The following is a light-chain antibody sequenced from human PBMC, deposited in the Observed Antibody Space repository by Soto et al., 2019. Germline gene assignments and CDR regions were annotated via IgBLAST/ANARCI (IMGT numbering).Light chain of an antibody. CDR3: SSYTSSSTLV. Sequence: QSALTQPASVSGSPGESITISCTGTSSDVGGYNYVSWFQHHPGKAPKLIIYDVSNRPSGVSKRFSGSKSGNTASLTISGLQAEDEADYYCSSYTSSSTLVFGTGTKVAVL. J-gene: IGLJ1*01. V-gene: IGLV2-14*03. CDR2: DVS. CDR1: SSDVGGYNY.